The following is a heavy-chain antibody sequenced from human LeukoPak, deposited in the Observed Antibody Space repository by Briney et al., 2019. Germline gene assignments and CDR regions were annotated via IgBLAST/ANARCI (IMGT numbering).Heavy chain of an antibody. CDR1: GYTFTSYG. D-gene: IGHD6-6*01. J-gene: IGHJ4*02. V-gene: IGHV1-18*01. CDR3: ARESHAIAARPFDY. CDR2: ISTYNGNT. Sequence: GASVKVSCKASGYTFTSYGISWVRQAPGQGLEWMGWISTYNGNTNYAQKLQGRVTMTTDTSTSTAYMELRSLRSDDTAVYYCARESHAIAARPFDYWGQGTLVTVSS.